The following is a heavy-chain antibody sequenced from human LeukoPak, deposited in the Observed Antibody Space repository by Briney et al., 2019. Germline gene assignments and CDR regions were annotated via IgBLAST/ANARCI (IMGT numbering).Heavy chain of an antibody. CDR1: GLTFSNYG. CDR2: IWSDGSNK. D-gene: IGHD2-15*01. J-gene: IGHJ5*02. Sequence: PGGSLRLSCAASGLTFSNYGMHWVRQAPGKGLEWVAVIWSDGSNKYYADPVRGRFTISRDNSKNTLYLQMNSLRAEDTAVYYCARVTMVAAASYNWFVPWGQGTLVTVSS. CDR3: ARVTMVAAASYNWFVP. V-gene: IGHV3-33*01.